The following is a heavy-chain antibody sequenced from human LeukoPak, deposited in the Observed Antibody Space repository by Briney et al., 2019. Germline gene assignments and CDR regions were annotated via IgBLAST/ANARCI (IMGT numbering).Heavy chain of an antibody. CDR1: GYTFTSNG. J-gene: IGHJ3*02. D-gene: IGHD6-13*01. Sequence: ASVKVSCKASGYTFTSNGISWVRQAPGQGLEWMGWISAYNGNTKYAQTFQGRVTMTTDTSTSTAYMELRSLRSDDTAVYYCAKSHAGYTSSWYASGVAFDIWGQGTMVTVSS. V-gene: IGHV1-18*01. CDR2: ISAYNGNT. CDR3: AKSHAGYTSSWYASGVAFDI.